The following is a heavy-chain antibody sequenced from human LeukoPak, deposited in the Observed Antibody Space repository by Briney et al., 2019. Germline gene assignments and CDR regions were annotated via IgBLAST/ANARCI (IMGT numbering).Heavy chain of an antibody. J-gene: IGHJ6*03. Sequence: PGGSLRLSCAASGFTFSSYEMNWVRQAPGKGLEWVSLISDSGGRIYYADSVKGRFTISRDNSKNTLYLQMNSLRAEDTAVYYCAKGSGGYYSVYYYYYMDVWGKGTTVTVSS. CDR2: ISDSGGRI. V-gene: IGHV3-23*01. CDR1: GFTFSSYE. CDR3: AKGSGGYYSVYYYYYMDV. D-gene: IGHD3-10*01.